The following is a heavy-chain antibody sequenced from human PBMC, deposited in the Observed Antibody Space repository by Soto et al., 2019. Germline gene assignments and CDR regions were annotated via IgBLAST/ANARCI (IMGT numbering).Heavy chain of an antibody. CDR2: IYPGDSDT. CDR3: ARHFDCSGTSCYTEDNWFDP. D-gene: IGHD2-2*02. J-gene: IGHJ5*02. V-gene: IGHV5-51*01. CDR1: GYSFTSYW. Sequence: GESLKISCKGPGYSFTSYWIGWVRQMPGKGLEWMGIIYPGDSDTRYSPSFQGQVTISADRSISTAYLQWSSLKASDTAMYYCARHFDCSGTSCYTEDNWFDPWGQGTLVTVSS.